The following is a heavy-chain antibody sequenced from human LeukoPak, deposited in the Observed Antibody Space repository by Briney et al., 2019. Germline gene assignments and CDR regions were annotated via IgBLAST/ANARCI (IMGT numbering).Heavy chain of an antibody. Sequence: PGGSLRLSCAASGITFSSYWMNWVRQAPGKGLEWVANIKQDGSEKDYVDSVRGRFTISRDNARSSLYLQVNSLRAEDTAVYYCARAYSGSYSAEANYFDYWGQGTLVTVSS. CDR3: ARAYSGSYSAEANYFDY. V-gene: IGHV3-7*01. CDR2: IKQDGSEK. J-gene: IGHJ4*02. CDR1: GITFSSYW. D-gene: IGHD1-26*01.